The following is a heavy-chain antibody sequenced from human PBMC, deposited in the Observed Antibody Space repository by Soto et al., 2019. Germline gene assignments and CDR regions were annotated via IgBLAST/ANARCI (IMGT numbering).Heavy chain of an antibody. CDR1: GGSISSGGYS. D-gene: IGHD3-16*01. V-gene: IGHV4-30-2*01. J-gene: IGHJ6*02. Sequence: SETLSLTCAVSGGSISSGGYSWSWIRQTPGKGLEWIGYIYPTGKTYYNPSLEYRVTISIDTSKNQFSLQLTSVTAADTAVYYCARAPPGPAPRWGVWGYGTTVTVS. CDR2: IYPTGKT. CDR3: ARAPPGPAPRWGV.